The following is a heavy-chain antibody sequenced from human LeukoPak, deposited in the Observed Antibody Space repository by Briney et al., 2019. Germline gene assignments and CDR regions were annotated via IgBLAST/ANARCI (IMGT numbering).Heavy chain of an antibody. J-gene: IGHJ5*02. CDR1: GGSFSGYY. CDR2: INHSGST. CDR3: AKNGQSGFSFDP. Sequence: PSETLSLTCAVYGGSFSGYYWSWIRQPPGKGLEWIGEINHSGSTNYNPSLKSRLTISVDTSKNQFSLKLTSMTAADTAVYYCAKNGQSGFSFDPWGQGTLVTVSS. D-gene: IGHD3-3*01. V-gene: IGHV4-34*01.